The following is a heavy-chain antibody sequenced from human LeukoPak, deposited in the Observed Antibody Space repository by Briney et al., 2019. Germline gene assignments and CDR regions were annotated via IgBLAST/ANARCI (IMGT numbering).Heavy chain of an antibody. D-gene: IGHD6-25*01. CDR3: ARNASSGLFND. Sequence: SETLSLTCTVSGHSIINTYYWGWIRQSPGKGLEWIGSIHHSGNRFESGSTHCNPSLRSRVTVSAYTSKNQFSLTLRSVTAADTAVYFCARNASSGLFNDWGQGTLVTVSS. CDR2: IHHSGNRFESGST. CDR1: GHSIINTYY. V-gene: IGHV4-38-2*02. J-gene: IGHJ1*01.